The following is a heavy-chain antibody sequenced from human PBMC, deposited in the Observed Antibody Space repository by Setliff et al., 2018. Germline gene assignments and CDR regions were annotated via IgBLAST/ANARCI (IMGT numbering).Heavy chain of an antibody. J-gene: IGHJ4*02. CDR1: GGPTIGYY. CDR2: IHPWGGSSEST. D-gene: IGHD1-26*01. CDR3: ARGLHSGTYWGTRPLGLDY. Sequence: PSETLSLTCAVSGGPTIGYYWTWIRQAPGKGLEWIGYIHPWGGSSESTNYSPSHKSRITISLDKSKSQFSLKLTSVTVADTAVYYCARGLHSGTYWGTRPLGLDYWGQGSLVTVSS. V-gene: IGHV4-59*08.